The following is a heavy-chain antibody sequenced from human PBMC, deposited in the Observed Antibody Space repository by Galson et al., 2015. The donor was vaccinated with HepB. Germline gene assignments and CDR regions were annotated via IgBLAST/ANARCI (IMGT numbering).Heavy chain of an antibody. V-gene: IGHV1-3*01. CDR1: GYTFTSYA. CDR3: ARVASYCGGGCYSQEYWYFDL. Sequence: SVKVSCKSSGYTFTSYAMHWVRQAPGQRLEWMGWINAGNGNTKYSQKFQGRVTITRDTSASTAYMELSSLRSEDTAVYYCARVASYCGGGCYSQEYWYFDLWGRGTLVTVSS. J-gene: IGHJ2*01. CDR2: INAGNGNT. D-gene: IGHD2-21*02.